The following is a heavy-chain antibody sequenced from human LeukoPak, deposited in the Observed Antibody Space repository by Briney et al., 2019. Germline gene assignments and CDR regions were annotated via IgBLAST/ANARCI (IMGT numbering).Heavy chain of an antibody. D-gene: IGHD1-14*01. Sequence: PGGSLRLSCAASGFTFSSYAMSWVRQAPGKRLEWVSAISGSGGSTYYADSVKGRFTISRDNSKNTLYLQMNSLRAEDTAVYYCAKEPPAPTTGAAPTFDFWGQGTLVTVSS. CDR3: AKEPPAPTTGAAPTFDF. CDR1: GFTFSSYA. V-gene: IGHV3-23*01. J-gene: IGHJ4*01. CDR2: ISGSGGST.